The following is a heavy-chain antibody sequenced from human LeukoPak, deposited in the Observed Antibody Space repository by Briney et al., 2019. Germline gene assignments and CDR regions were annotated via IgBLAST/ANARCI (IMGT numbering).Heavy chain of an antibody. CDR2: ISYDGRNK. Sequence: GRSLRLSCAASEFTFSSFTMHWVRQAPGKGLEWVAVISYDGRNKYYADSVKGRFTISRDNSKNTLYLQMNSLRAEDTAVYYCAKATTAGYSSSWYVYWGQGTLVTVSS. CDR1: EFTFSSFT. CDR3: AKATTAGYSSSWYVY. V-gene: IGHV3-30*04. J-gene: IGHJ4*02. D-gene: IGHD6-13*01.